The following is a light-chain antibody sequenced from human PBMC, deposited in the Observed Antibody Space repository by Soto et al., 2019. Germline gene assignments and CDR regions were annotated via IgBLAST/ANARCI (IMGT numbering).Light chain of an antibody. J-gene: IGKJ1*01. CDR2: GAS. CDR1: QSVSSSY. V-gene: IGKV3-20*01. Sequence: LTQSPGTLSLSQGERATVSCSSSQSVSSSYLAWYQQKPGQAPRLLIYGASSRATGIPDRFSGSGSGTDFTLTISRLEPEDFAVYYCQQYGSSPRTFGQGTKVDI. CDR3: QQYGSSPRT.